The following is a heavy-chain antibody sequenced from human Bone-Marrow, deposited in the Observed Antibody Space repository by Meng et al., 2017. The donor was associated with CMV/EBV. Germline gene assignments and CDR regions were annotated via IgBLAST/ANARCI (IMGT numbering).Heavy chain of an antibody. V-gene: IGHV1-69*06. CDR3: ATDYVDDSGYLGVY. CDR2: IIPFFATP. D-gene: IGHD3-22*01. CDR1: GGTFSSYA. J-gene: IGHJ4*02. Sequence: SVKVSCKASGGTFSSYAINWVRQAPGQGLEWMGGIIPFFATPNYAQKFQGRVPITADKSTSTAYMELSSLRSEHTAVYYCATDYVDDSGYLGVYWGQGTLVTVSS.